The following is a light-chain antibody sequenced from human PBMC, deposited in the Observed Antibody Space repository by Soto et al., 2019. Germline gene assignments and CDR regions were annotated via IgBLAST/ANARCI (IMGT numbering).Light chain of an antibody. CDR3: SSYAGNNNNVV. J-gene: IGLJ2*01. V-gene: IGLV1-40*01. CDR2: GNS. CDR1: SSNIGANYD. Sequence: QSVLTQPPSVSGAPGQRVTISCTGSSSNIGANYDVHWYLQLPGTAPKLLIYGNSNRPSGVPDRFSGSKSGNTASLTVSGLQAEDEADYYCSSYAGNNNNVVFGGGTKVTVL.